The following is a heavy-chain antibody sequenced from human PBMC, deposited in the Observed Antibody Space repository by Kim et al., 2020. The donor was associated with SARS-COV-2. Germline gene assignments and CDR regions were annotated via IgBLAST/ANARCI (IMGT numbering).Heavy chain of an antibody. D-gene: IGHD4-17*01. Sequence: SLESRVTISVDTSKNQFSLKRSSVTAADTAVYYCARAGTTVTKGYWYFDLWGRGTLVTVSS. V-gene: IGHV4-59*01. J-gene: IGHJ2*01. CDR3: ARAGTTVTKGYWYFDL.